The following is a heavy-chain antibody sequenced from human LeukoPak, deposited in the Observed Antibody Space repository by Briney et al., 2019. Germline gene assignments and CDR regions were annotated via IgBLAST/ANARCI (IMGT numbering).Heavy chain of an antibody. J-gene: IGHJ4*02. CDR2: IYYSGST. Sequence: SETLSLTCAVYGGSFSGYYWSWIRQHPGKGLEWIGYIYYSGSTYYNPSLKSRVTISVDTSKNQFSLKLSSVTAADTAVYYCARATAAYCGGDCYSGGVHYQLDYWGQGTLVTVSS. CDR3: ARATAAYCGGDCYSGGVHYQLDY. CDR1: GGSFSGYY. D-gene: IGHD2-21*02. V-gene: IGHV4-31*11.